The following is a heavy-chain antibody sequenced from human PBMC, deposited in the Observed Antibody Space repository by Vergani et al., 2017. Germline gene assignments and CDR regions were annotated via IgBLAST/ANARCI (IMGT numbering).Heavy chain of an antibody. J-gene: IGHJ6*02. D-gene: IGHD2-21*02. V-gene: IGHV3-30*18. CDR1: GFTFSSYG. CDR2: ISYDGSNK. Sequence: QVQLVESGGGVVQPGRSLRLSCAASGFTFSSYGMHWVRQAPGKGLEWVAVISYDGSNKYYADSVKGRFTISRDNSKNTLYLQMNSLRAEDTAVYYWAKDGGRDPYYYYGMDVWGQGTTVTVSS. CDR3: AKDGGRDPYYYYGMDV.